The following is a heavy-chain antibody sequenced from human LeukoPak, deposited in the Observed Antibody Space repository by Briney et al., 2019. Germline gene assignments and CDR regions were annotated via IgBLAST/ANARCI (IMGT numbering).Heavy chain of an antibody. D-gene: IGHD3-22*01. CDR3: ARQGVYYDSSGYSLDY. Sequence: SETLSPTCTVSGGSISSYYWNWIRQPPGKGLEWIGYIYYSGSANYSPSLKSRVTISVDTSKNQFSLKLSSVTAADTAVYYCARQGVYYDSSGYSLDYWGQGSLVTVSS. CDR2: IYYSGSA. J-gene: IGHJ4*02. V-gene: IGHV4-59*08. CDR1: GGSISSYY.